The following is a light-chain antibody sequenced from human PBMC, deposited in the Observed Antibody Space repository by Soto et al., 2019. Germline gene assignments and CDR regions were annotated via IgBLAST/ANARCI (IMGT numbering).Light chain of an antibody. Sequence: VWTQSPGTLSLSPGERATLSCRASQSFNSIYLAWYQQKPGQAPRLLIYGASSRATGIPDRFSGSGSGTDFTLTISRLEPEDFAVYYCHQYDSWTFGQGTKVDIK. V-gene: IGKV3-20*01. CDR1: QSFNSIY. CDR2: GAS. J-gene: IGKJ1*01. CDR3: HQYDSWT.